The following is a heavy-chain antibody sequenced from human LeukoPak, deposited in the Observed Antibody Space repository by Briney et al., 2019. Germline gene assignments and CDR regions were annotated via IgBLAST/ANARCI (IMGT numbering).Heavy chain of an antibody. CDR2: IIPIFGTA. CDR1: GGTFSSYA. CDR3: ANCHSSAWCFDY. V-gene: IGHV1-69*05. D-gene: IGHD6-19*01. J-gene: IGHJ4*02. Sequence: ASVKVSCKASGGTFSSYAISWVRQAPGQGLEWMGGIIPIFGTANYAQKFQGRVTITTDESTSTAYMELSSLRSEDTAVYYCANCHSSAWCFDYWGQGTLVTVSS.